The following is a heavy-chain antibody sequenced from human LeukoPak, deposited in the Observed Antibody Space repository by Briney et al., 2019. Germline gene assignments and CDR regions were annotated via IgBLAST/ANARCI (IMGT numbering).Heavy chain of an antibody. CDR1: GGSFSGYY. J-gene: IGHJ3*02. D-gene: IGHD2-15*01. CDR2: INHSGST. Sequence: SETLSLTCAVYGGSFSGYYWSWIRQPPGKGLEWIGEINHSGSTNYNPSLKSRVTISVDTSKNQFSLKLSSVTAADTAVYYRARGRRGIYCSGGSCYSRAFDIWGQGTMVTVSS. V-gene: IGHV4-34*01. CDR3: ARGRRGIYCSGGSCYSRAFDI.